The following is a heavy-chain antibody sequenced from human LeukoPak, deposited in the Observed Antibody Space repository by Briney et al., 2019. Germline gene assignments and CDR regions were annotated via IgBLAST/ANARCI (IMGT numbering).Heavy chain of an antibody. CDR2: INPASDGT. Sequence: GASVTVSCKASVYIFIGHFIHWVRQTPGQGLEWLGCINPASDGTNSAQKFQGRVTMTRDTSTNTAYMELSSLSNDDTAIYFCARAIGVAGYFDYWGQGALVTVSS. CDR1: VYIFIGHF. V-gene: IGHV1-2*02. CDR3: ARAIGVAGYFDY. J-gene: IGHJ4*02. D-gene: IGHD6-19*01.